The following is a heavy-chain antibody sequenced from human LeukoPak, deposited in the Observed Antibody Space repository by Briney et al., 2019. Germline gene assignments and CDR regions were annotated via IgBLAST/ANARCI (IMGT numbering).Heavy chain of an antibody. J-gene: IGHJ6*03. CDR1: GYTFTSYD. CDR2: MNPNSGNT. D-gene: IGHD5-12*01. Sequence: EASVKVSCKASGYTFTSYDINWVRQATGQGLEWMGWMNPNSGNTGYAQKFQGRVTMTRNTSISTAYMELSSLRSEDTAVYYCARGGYDANPLVGDGMDVWGKGTTVTISS. V-gene: IGHV1-8*01. CDR3: ARGGYDANPLVGDGMDV.